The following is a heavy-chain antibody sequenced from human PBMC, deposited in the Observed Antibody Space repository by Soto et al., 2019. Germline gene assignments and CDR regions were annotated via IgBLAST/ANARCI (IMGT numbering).Heavy chain of an antibody. Sequence: SETLSLTCTVSGGSISSYYWSWIRQPPGKGLEWIGYIYYSGSTNYNPSLKSRVTISVDTSKNQFSLKLSSVTAADTAVYYCARADDYVWGSYRSSFDYWGQGTLVTVSS. CDR2: IYYSGST. V-gene: IGHV4-59*01. CDR3: ARADDYVWGSYRSSFDY. D-gene: IGHD3-16*02. J-gene: IGHJ4*02. CDR1: GGSISSYY.